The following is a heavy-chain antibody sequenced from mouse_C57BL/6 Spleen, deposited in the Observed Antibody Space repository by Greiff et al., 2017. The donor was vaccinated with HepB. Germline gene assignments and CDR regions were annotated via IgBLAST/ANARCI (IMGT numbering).Heavy chain of an antibody. D-gene: IGHD2-1*01. V-gene: IGHV5-4*01. J-gene: IGHJ3*01. Sequence: EVQLVESGGGLVKPGGSLKLSCAASGFTFSSYAMSWVRQTPEKRLEWVATISDGGSYTYYPDNVKGRFTISRDNAKNNLYLQMSHLKSEDTAMYYCARADYGNLFAYWGQGTLATVSA. CDR1: GFTFSSYA. CDR3: ARADYGNLFAY. CDR2: ISDGGSYT.